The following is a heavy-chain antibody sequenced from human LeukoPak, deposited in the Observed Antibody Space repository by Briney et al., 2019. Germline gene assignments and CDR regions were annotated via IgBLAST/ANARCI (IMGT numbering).Heavy chain of an antibody. D-gene: IGHD6-13*01. V-gene: IGHV1-2*02. CDR2: INPNSGGT. Sequence: ASVKVSCKASGYTFIGYYIHWVRQAPGQGLEWMGWINPNSGGTKSARKFQGRVTMTRDTAISTVYMELSRLRSDDTAVYFCARDGFYGSSWKPLRNFHNWGQGTLVTVSS. CDR1: GYTFIGYY. J-gene: IGHJ1*01. CDR3: ARDGFYGSSWKPLRNFHN.